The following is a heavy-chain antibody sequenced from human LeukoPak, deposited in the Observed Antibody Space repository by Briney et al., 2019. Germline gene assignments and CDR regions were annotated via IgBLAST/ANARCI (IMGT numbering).Heavy chain of an antibody. J-gene: IGHJ5*02. D-gene: IGHD2-15*01. CDR2: INPNSGGT. Sequence: GASVKVSCKASGYTFTGYYMHWVRQAPGQGLEWMGWINPNSGGTNYAQKFQGRVTMTRDTSISTAYMELSRLRSDDTAVYYCARDGGGYCSGGSCYRINWFDPWGQGTLVTVSS. CDR3: ARDGGGYCSGGSCYRINWFDP. CDR1: GYTFTGYY. V-gene: IGHV1-2*02.